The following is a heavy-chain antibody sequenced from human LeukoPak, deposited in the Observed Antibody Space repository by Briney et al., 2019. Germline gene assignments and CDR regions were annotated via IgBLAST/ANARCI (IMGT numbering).Heavy chain of an antibody. D-gene: IGHD5-18*01. J-gene: IGHJ4*02. CDR1: GGSISTYF. CDR2: IHVSGRA. Sequence: SETLSLTCTVSGGSISTYFWSWIRQPAGKGLEWIGRIHVSGRADSNPSLKSRVTMSVDTSRSQFSLNLNSVTAADTAVYYCAGGYSYGFLGAFDYWGQETLVTVSS. CDR3: AGGYSYGFLGAFDY. V-gene: IGHV4-4*07.